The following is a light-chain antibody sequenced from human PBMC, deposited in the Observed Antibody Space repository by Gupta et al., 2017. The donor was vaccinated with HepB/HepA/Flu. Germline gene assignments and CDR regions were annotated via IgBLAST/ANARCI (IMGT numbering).Light chain of an antibody. CDR3: QQRINCPPFT. Sequence: EIVLTQSTATLSLSPGERATLSCRASQRVSSYLAWSQQTPDQAPRLLIYDASNRATGIPDRCSGSGYGTHFTLTISSLVPEDFAVYSCQQRINCPPFTFGPGTRVDI. CDR1: QRVSSY. CDR2: DAS. V-gene: IGKV3-11*01. J-gene: IGKJ3*01.